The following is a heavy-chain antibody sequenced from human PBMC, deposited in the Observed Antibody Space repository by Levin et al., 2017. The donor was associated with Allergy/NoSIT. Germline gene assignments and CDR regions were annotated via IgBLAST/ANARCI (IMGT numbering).Heavy chain of an antibody. D-gene: IGHD2-15*01. CDR2: VSSDGDRE. V-gene: IGHV3-30-3*01. Sequence: GGSLRLSCAASGFTFRDFGFHWVRQAPGKGLEWVAFVSSDGDREYYADSVKGRFTISGDSSNNTVFLQMDRLKSEDTGVYFCAGGFSVVVSTTPLDYWGQGTLVTVSS. CDR1: GFTFRDFG. J-gene: IGHJ4*02. CDR3: AGGFSVVVSTTPLDY.